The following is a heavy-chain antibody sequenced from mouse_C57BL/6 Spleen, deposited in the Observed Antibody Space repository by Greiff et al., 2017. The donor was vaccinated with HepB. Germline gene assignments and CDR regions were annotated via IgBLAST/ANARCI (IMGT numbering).Heavy chain of an antibody. CDR2: IYPGDGDT. J-gene: IGHJ3*01. Sequence: QVQLQQSGAELVKPGASVKISCKASGYAFSSYWINWVKQRPGKGLEWIGQIYPGDGDTNYNGKFKGKATLTADKSSSTAYMQLSSLTSEDSAVYFCARDGGSSFLAWFAYWGQGTLVTVSA. D-gene: IGHD1-1*01. V-gene: IGHV1-80*01. CDR3: ARDGGSSFLAWFAY. CDR1: GYAFSSYW.